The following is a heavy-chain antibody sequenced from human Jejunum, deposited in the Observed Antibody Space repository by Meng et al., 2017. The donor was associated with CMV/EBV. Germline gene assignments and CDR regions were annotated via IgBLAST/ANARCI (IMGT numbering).Heavy chain of an antibody. Sequence: TWVRQAPGNVLEWVSSISSRRSYIHYTDSVKGRFTISRDHAKNSVFLQMNSLRADDTAVYYCALYCSSTSCHGDYFYYGMDVRGQGTTVTVSS. J-gene: IGHJ6*01. D-gene: IGHD2-2*01. CDR3: ALYCSSTSCHGDYFYYGMDV. V-gene: IGHV3-21*06. CDR2: ISSRRSYI.